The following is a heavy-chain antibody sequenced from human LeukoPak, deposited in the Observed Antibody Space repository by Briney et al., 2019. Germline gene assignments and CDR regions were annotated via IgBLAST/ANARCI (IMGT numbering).Heavy chain of an antibody. CDR1: GGSFSAYY. V-gene: IGHV4-34*01. CDR2: INHSGST. Sequence: SETLSLTCAVHGGSFSAYYWSWIRQSPEKGLEWIGEINHSGSTNYIPSLKSRVTISVDTSKNQFSLKLSSVTAADTAIYYCAQQLHGYWGQGTLVTVSS. J-gene: IGHJ4*02. CDR3: AQQLHGY. D-gene: IGHD4-11*01.